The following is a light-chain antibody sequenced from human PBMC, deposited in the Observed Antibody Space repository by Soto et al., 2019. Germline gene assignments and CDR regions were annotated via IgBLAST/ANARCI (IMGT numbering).Light chain of an antibody. V-gene: IGKV3-20*01. CDR1: QSVPRSY. J-gene: IGKJ5*01. Sequence: EIVLPQSPGTLSLSPGESATLSGRASQSVPRSYLAWYQQKPGQAPRLLIYGTSSRATGIPDRFSGSGSGTDFTLTISRLEPEDFAVFYCQQYGSSITVGQGTRLEIK. CDR2: GTS. CDR3: QQYGSSIT.